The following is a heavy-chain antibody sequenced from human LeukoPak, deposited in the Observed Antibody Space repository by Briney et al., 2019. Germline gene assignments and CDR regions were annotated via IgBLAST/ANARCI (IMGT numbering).Heavy chain of an antibody. D-gene: IGHD6-19*01. CDR1: GFTFSSYG. Sequence: GGSLRLSCAASGFTFSSYGMHWVRQAPGKGLEWVAVISYDGSNKYYADSVKGRFTISRDNSKNTLYLQMNNLRPEDTAMYYCAKEGSSGWYGDYWGQGTLVTVSS. J-gene: IGHJ4*02. V-gene: IGHV3-30*18. CDR3: AKEGSSGWYGDY. CDR2: ISYDGSNK.